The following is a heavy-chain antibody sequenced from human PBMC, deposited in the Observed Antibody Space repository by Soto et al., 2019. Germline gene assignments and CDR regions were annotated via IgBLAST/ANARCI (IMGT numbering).Heavy chain of an antibody. CDR3: GRGQTAIDV. CDR2: IYYSGST. CDR1: GGTITRGDHF. Sequence: SETLSLTCSVSGGTITRGDHFWSWVRQSPGKGLEWLGYIYYSGSTYYNPSLKGRVMMTIDTSKHQFSLNLSSVTAADTAVFYCGRGQTAIDVWGQGTTVSVSS. J-gene: IGHJ6*02. V-gene: IGHV4-30-4*01. D-gene: IGHD5-18*01.